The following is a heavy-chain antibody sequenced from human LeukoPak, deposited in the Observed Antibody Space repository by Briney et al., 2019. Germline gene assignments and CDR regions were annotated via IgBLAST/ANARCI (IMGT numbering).Heavy chain of an antibody. V-gene: IGHV4-34*01. J-gene: IGHJ4*02. Sequence: SETLSLTCAVYGGSFSGYYWSWIRQPPGKGLEWIGEINHSGSTNYNPSLKSRVTISVDTSKNQFSLKLSSVTAADTAVYYCARSSSWYHGYFDYWGQGTLVTVSS. CDR2: INHSGST. CDR3: ARSSSWYHGYFDY. CDR1: GGSFSGYY. D-gene: IGHD6-13*01.